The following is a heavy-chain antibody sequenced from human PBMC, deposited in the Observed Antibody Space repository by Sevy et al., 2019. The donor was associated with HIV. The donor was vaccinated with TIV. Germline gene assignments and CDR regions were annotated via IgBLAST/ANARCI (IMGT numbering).Heavy chain of an antibody. D-gene: IGHD2-15*01. CDR1: GYTLTELS. J-gene: IGHJ6*02. V-gene: IGHV1-24*01. CDR2: FDPEDGET. Sequence: ASVKVSCKVSGYTLTELSMHWVRQAPGKGLEWMGGFDPEDGETIYAKKFQGRVTMTEDTSTDTAYMELSSLRSEDTAVYYCATTKGGRYCSGGSCYPGYYYYGMDVWGQGTTVTVSS. CDR3: ATTKGGRYCSGGSCYPGYYYYGMDV.